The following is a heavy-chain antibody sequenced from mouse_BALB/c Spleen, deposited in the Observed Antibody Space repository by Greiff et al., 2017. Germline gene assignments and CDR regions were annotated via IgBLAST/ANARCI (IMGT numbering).Heavy chain of an antibody. CDR2: IRSGGSYT. Sequence: EVKLLESGGGLVKPGGSLKLSCAASGFTFSSYTMSWVRQTPGKRLEWVATIRSGGSYTYYPDSVKGRFTISRDNAKNTLYLQMSSLKSEDTAMYYCTRERGQGAWFAYWGQGTLVTVSA. V-gene: IGHV5-6-4*01. D-gene: IGHD3-1*01. J-gene: IGHJ3*01. CDR3: TRERGQGAWFAY. CDR1: GFTFSSYT.